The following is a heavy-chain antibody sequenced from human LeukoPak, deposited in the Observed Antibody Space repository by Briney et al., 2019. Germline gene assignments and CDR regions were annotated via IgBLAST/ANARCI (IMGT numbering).Heavy chain of an antibody. J-gene: IGHJ4*02. CDR3: ARDEIAAAGTGFGY. CDR1: GGSFTAYY. D-gene: IGHD6-13*01. V-gene: IGHV4-34*01. Sequence: SETLSLTCPVYGGSFTAYYWSWIRQPPGKGLEWIGEINHSGSTNYNPSLKSRVTISVDTSKNQFSLKLSSVTAADTAVYYCARDEIAAAGTGFGYWGPGTLVTVSS. CDR2: INHSGST.